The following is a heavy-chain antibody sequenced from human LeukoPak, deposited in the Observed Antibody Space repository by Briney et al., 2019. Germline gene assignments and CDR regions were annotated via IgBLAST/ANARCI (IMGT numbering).Heavy chain of an antibody. Sequence: ASVKVSCKASGYTFTSYAMHWVRQAPGQRLEWMGWINTGNGNTKYSQEFQGRIIITRDTSANTAYMELSSLRSDDMAVYYCARRLDKGYFDYWGQGTLVTVSS. CDR2: INTGNGNT. CDR1: GYTFTSYA. CDR3: ARRLDKGYFDY. J-gene: IGHJ4*02. V-gene: IGHV1-3*03.